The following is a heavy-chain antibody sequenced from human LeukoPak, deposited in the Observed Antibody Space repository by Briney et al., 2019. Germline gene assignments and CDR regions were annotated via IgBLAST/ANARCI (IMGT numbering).Heavy chain of an antibody. CDR1: GFTFSSYW. J-gene: IGHJ4*02. CDR2: ISSDGSST. D-gene: IGHD1-1*01. V-gene: IGHV3-74*01. CDR3: ARDRAPYNWNDAPDY. Sequence: PGGSLRLSCAASGFTFSSYWMQWVRQAPGKGLVWVSRISSDGSSTRYADSVKGRFTISRDNAKNTLYLQMNSLRAEDTAVYYCARDRAPYNWNDAPDYWGQGTLVTVSS.